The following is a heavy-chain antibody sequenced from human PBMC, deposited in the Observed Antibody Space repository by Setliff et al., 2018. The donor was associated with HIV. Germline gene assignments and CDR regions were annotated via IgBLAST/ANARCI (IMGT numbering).Heavy chain of an antibody. Sequence: ASVKVSCKASGGTFSISAISWVRQAPGQGLEWMGIIDPSGGSTNYAQKFQGRLTMTSDTSTSTVYMELSSLRSEDTAVYYCARAVASRNIRGEYSFDYWGQGTLVTVSS. D-gene: IGHD3-16*01. V-gene: IGHV1-46*01. CDR2: IDPSGGST. J-gene: IGHJ4*02. CDR1: GGTFSISA. CDR3: ARAVASRNIRGEYSFDY.